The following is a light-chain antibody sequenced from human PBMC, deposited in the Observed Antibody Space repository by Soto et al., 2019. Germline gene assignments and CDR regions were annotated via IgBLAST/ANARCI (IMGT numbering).Light chain of an antibody. CDR2: AAS. CDR3: QQSYSTVT. CDR1: QSISNY. J-gene: IGKJ2*01. V-gene: IGKV1-39*01. Sequence: DIQMIQSPSSLSASVGDRVTITCRASQSISNYLNWYQQKPGKAPKLLIYAASSLQSGVPSRFSGSGSGTDFTLTISSLQPEDFATYYCQQSYSTVTF.